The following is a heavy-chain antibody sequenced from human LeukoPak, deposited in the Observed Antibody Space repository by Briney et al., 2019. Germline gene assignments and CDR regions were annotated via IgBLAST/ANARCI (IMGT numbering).Heavy chain of an antibody. D-gene: IGHD5-12*01. CDR2: ICGKGGSI. Sequence: GGSLSLSCAPCWLTFWSHAMMCVRPAPGKGGEGVLAICGKGGSIQYAPPVTGRFTISRENSKSTLYLQMNSLRVEDTAVYYCAKGWLRLVDYWGQGTLVTVSS. CDR3: AKGWLRLVDY. V-gene: IGHV3-23*01. J-gene: IGHJ4*02. CDR1: WLTFWSHA.